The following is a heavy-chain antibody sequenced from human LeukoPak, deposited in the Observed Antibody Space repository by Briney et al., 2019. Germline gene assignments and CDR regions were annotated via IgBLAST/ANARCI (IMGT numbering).Heavy chain of an antibody. CDR1: GYTFTGYY. Sequence: ASVKVSCKASGYTFTGYYMHWVRQAPGQGLEWMGWINPNSGGTNYAQKFQGRVTMTRDTSISTAYMELSSLRSEDTAVYYCARGDHYYYYMDVWGKGTTVTVSS. CDR3: ARGDHYYYYMDV. CDR2: INPNSGGT. J-gene: IGHJ6*03. V-gene: IGHV1-2*02.